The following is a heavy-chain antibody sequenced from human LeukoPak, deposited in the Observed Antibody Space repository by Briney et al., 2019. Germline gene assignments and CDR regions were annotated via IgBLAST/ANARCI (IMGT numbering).Heavy chain of an antibody. Sequence: GGSLRLSCASSGFTFSSYEMNRVRQAPGKGLEWVSYISSSGSTIYYADSVKGRFTISRDNAKNSLYLQMNSLRAEDTAVYYCARGAHCSSTSCYWDNWFDPWGQGTLVTVSS. CDR1: GFTFSSYE. V-gene: IGHV3-48*03. CDR2: ISSSGSTI. J-gene: IGHJ5*02. CDR3: ARGAHCSSTSCYWDNWFDP. D-gene: IGHD2-2*01.